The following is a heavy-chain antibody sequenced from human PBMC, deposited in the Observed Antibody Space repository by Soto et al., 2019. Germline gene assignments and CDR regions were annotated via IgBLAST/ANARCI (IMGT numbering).Heavy chain of an antibody. Sequence: GASVKVSCKASGYTFTSYYMHWVRQAPGQGLEWMGIINPSGGSTSYAQKFQGRVTMTRDTSTSTVYMELSSLRSEDTAVYYCARVRYYYDSSGYYYAYWGQGALVTVSS. V-gene: IGHV1-46*01. J-gene: IGHJ4*02. CDR3: ARVRYYYDSSGYYYAY. D-gene: IGHD3-22*01. CDR2: INPSGGST. CDR1: GYTFTSYY.